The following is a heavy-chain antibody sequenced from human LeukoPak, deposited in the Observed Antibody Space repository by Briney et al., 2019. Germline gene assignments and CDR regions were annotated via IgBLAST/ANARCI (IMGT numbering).Heavy chain of an antibody. J-gene: IGHJ4*02. V-gene: IGHV3-74*01. CDR3: AKDYSSGYYYFDS. CDR2: INSDGSST. Sequence: PGGSLRLSCAASGFTFSSYWMHWVRQAPGKGLVWVSRINSDGSSTSYADSVKGRFTISRDNAKNTLNLQMNSLGVEDTAVYYCAKDYSSGYYYFDSWGQGILVTVSS. CDR1: GFTFSSYW. D-gene: IGHD3-22*01.